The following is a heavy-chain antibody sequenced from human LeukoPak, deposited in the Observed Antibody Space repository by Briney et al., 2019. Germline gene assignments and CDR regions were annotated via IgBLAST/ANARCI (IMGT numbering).Heavy chain of an antibody. D-gene: IGHD6-6*01. CDR3: ASQSGRVAARDY. J-gene: IGHJ4*02. V-gene: IGHV5-51*01. CDR2: IYPGDSDT. Sequence: GESLKISCKGSGYSFTSYWIGWVRQMPGKGLEWMGIIYPGDSDTRYSPSFQAQVTISADKSISTAYLQWSTRKASDTATDYCASQSGRVAARDYWGQGTLVTVSS. CDR1: GYSFTSYW.